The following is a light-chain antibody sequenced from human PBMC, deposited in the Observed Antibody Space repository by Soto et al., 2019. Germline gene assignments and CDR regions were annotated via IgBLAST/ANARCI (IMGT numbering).Light chain of an antibody. J-gene: IGKJ5*01. CDR2: GAS. V-gene: IGKV3-15*01. Sequence: EIVMTQAPATLSMSPGERATLSCRASQSVSSNLAWYQQKPGQAPRLPIYGASTRETGIQARFIGSGAGAECTLTISSLQSEDVAVDYCQQYNNSTITFGQGTILEIK. CDR3: QQYNNSTIT. CDR1: QSVSSN.